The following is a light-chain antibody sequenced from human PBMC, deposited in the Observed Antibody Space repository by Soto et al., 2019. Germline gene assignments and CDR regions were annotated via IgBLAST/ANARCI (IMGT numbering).Light chain of an antibody. J-gene: IGKJ1*01. Sequence: VLTQSPGTLSLSPGERATLSCRASQSVSSNYLGWYQQKPGQAPRLLIYDASSRATGIPDRFSGSGSGTDFTLTISRLEPEDFAVYYCQQFGGSPWTFGQGTKVEMK. CDR1: QSVSSNY. V-gene: IGKV3-20*01. CDR3: QQFGGSPWT. CDR2: DAS.